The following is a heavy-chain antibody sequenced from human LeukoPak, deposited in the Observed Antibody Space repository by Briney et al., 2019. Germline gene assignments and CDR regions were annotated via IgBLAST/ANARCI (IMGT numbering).Heavy chain of an antibody. CDR1: GFTFSSYA. CDR2: ISYDGSNK. J-gene: IGHJ4*02. V-gene: IGHV3-30-3*01. D-gene: IGHD5-18*01. Sequence: GGSLRLSCAASGFTFSSYAMHWVRQAPGKGLEWVAVISYDGSNKYYADSVKGRLTISRDNSKNTLYLQMNSLRAEDTAVYYCARDRLREYSYGFSSFDYWGQGTLVTVSS. CDR3: ARDRLREYSYGFSSFDY.